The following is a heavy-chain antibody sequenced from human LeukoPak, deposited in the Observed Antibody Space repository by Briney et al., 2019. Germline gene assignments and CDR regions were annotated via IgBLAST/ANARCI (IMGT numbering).Heavy chain of an antibody. CDR2: INPNSGGT. CDR3: AKNRKYSSSWEYDY. J-gene: IGHJ4*02. V-gene: IGHV1-2*02. CDR1: GYTFTGYY. Sequence: ASVKVSCKASGYTFTGYYMHWVRQAPGQGLEWMGWINPNSGGTNYAQKFQGRVTMTRDTSISTAYMELSRLRSDGTAVYYCAKNRKYSSSWEYDYWGQGTLVTVSS. D-gene: IGHD6-13*01.